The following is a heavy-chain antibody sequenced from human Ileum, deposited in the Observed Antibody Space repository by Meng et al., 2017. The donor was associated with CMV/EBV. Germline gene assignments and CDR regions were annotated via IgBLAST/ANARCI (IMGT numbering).Heavy chain of an antibody. D-gene: IGHD3-10*01. CDR2: IDEDGSET. Sequence: GESLKISCAGSGFNFNNYWMNWVRQAPGKGLEWVANIDEDGSETYYVDSVKGRFTISRDNAKNSLYLQMNSLRAEDTAVYYCARDPRGEGGVTFDYWGQGSLVTVSS. J-gene: IGHJ4*02. CDR1: GFNFNNYW. V-gene: IGHV3-7*01. CDR3: ARDPRGEGGVTFDY.